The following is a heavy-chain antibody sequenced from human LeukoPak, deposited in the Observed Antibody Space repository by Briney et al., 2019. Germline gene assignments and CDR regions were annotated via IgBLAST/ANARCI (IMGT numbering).Heavy chain of an antibody. CDR3: ARVKDRSGYYYSFDY. CDR2: IYYSGST. CDR1: GGSISSYY. Sequence: SETLSLTCTVSGGSISSYYWSWIRQPPGKGLEWIGYIYYSGSTNYNPSLKSRVTISVDTSKNQFSLKLSSVTAADTAVYYCARVKDRSGYYYSFDYWGQGTLVTVSS. D-gene: IGHD3-22*01. V-gene: IGHV4-59*01. J-gene: IGHJ4*02.